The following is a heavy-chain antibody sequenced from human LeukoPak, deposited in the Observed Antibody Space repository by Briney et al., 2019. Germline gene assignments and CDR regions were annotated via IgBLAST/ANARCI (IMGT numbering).Heavy chain of an antibody. Sequence: GGSLRLSCAASGFTFSSYGMHWVRQAPGKGLEWVAVVSHDGSNKYYADSVKGRFTISRDNSKNTLYLQMDSLRAEDTAVYYCAKDLDYDTIGAFDYWGQGTLVTVSS. V-gene: IGHV3-30*18. CDR1: GFTFSSYG. CDR2: VSHDGSNK. D-gene: IGHD3-22*01. CDR3: AKDLDYDTIGAFDY. J-gene: IGHJ4*02.